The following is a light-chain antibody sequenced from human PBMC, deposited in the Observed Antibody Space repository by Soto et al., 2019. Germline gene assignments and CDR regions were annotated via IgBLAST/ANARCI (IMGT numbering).Light chain of an antibody. CDR3: SSYTTISTHNYV. J-gene: IGLJ1*01. Sequence: QSALTQPASVSGSPGQSITISCTGTSSDVGDYSYVSWFQQHPGKAPKLIIHEVTKRPSGVSNRFSGSKSGNTASLTISGLQADDEADYYCSSYTTISTHNYVFGTGTKLTVL. V-gene: IGLV2-14*01. CDR2: EVT. CDR1: SSDVGDYSY.